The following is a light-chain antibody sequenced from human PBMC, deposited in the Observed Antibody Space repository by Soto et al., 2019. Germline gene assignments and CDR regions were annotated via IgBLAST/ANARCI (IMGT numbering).Light chain of an antibody. CDR1: QSVRSN. CDR2: AAS. J-gene: IGKJ3*01. Sequence: EIVCTQSPGTLSLSPGERATLSGRASQSVRSNLAWYQQKPGQAPRLLIYAASTRAAAVPDRFTGSGSGTDFALTISRLEPEDFGVYYCQQYGDSPLTSGPGTKVDIK. V-gene: IGKV3-20*01. CDR3: QQYGDSPLT.